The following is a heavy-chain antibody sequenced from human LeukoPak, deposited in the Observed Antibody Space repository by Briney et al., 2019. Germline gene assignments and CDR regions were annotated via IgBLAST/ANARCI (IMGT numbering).Heavy chain of an antibody. J-gene: IGHJ4*02. D-gene: IGHD3-22*01. V-gene: IGHV4-39*07. CDR3: SRGLDSRKLGY. CDR2: ISYSGNT. Sequence: SETLSLTCAVSGGSVSSSKYLWGWIRQPPGKELEWIGSISYSGNTDYNPSLKSRVTLSVDTSKNQFSLKLTSVTAADTAVYFCSRGLDSRKLGYWGQGTLVTVSS. CDR1: GGSVSSSKYL.